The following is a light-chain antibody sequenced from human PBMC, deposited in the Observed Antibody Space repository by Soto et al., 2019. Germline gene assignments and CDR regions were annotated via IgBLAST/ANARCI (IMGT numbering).Light chain of an antibody. J-gene: IGKJ1*01. CDR2: AAS. V-gene: IGKV1-39*01. CDR3: KQSYSIRCT. Sequence: DIQMTHSPSSVSASVGDRVTITCRASQSISSYLNWYQQKPGKAPKLLIYAASSLQSGVPSRFSGSGSGTDFTLTISSLQPEVFPTYYCKQSYSIRCTFGQGTKLEIX. CDR1: QSISSY.